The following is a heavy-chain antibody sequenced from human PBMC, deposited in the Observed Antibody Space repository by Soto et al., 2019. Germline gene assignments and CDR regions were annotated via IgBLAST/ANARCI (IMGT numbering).Heavy chain of an antibody. CDR1: GXTFSSYG. CDR2: ILYDGSNK. J-gene: IGHJ6*02. D-gene: IGHD6-6*01. V-gene: IGHV3-33*01. CDR3: ARTVPLHIAARSAKYGMDV. Sequence: GSLRLSCAASGXTFSSYGMHWVRQAPGKGLEWVAVILYDGSNKYYADSVKCRFTISIDNSNNTLYLQMNSLRAEDTAVYYCARTVPLHIAARSAKYGMDVWGQGTTVTVSS.